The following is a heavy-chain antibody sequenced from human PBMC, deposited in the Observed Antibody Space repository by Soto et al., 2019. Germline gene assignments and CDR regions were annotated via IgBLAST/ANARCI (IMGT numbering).Heavy chain of an antibody. J-gene: IGHJ5*02. V-gene: IGHV1-18*04. CDR3: ARAESIAAPVGWFDP. D-gene: IGHD6-6*01. Sequence: ASVKVSCKASGYTFTSYGISWVRQAPGQGLEWMGWISAYNGNTNYAQKLQGRVTMTTDTSTSTAYMELRSLRSDDTAVYYCARAESIAAPVGWFDPWGQGALVTVSS. CDR2: ISAYNGNT. CDR1: GYTFTSYG.